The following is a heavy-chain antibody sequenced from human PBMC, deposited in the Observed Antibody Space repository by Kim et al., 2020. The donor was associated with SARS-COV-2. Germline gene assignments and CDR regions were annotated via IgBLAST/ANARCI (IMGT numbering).Heavy chain of an antibody. V-gene: IGHV3-21*01. J-gene: IGHJ4*02. CDR2: ISSSSSYI. Sequence: GGSLRLSCAASGFTFSSYSMNWVRQAPGKGLEWVSSISSSSSYIYYADSVKGRFTISRDNAKNSLYLQMNSLRAEDTAVYYCARARDYYGSGSYYSYFDYGGQGTLVTVSS. CDR1: GFTFSSYS. CDR3: ARARDYYGSGSYYSYFDY. D-gene: IGHD3-10*01.